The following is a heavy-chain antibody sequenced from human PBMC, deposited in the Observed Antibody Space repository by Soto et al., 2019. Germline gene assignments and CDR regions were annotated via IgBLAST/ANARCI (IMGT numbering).Heavy chain of an antibody. CDR2: VKSRTDGGAA. D-gene: IGHD3-16*02. Sequence: EVQLVESGGGLVRPGGSLRLSCAASGFTFRNAWMNWVRQAPGKGLEWVGRVKSRTDGGAADYAAPVKGRYTISREDSRHRLSLQMNSLKSQETAVYDCTTDRNYDYIWGTYRYFAYWGQGTLVTVSA. CDR1: GFTFRNAW. CDR3: TTDRNYDYIWGTYRYFAY. V-gene: IGHV3-15*07. J-gene: IGHJ1*01.